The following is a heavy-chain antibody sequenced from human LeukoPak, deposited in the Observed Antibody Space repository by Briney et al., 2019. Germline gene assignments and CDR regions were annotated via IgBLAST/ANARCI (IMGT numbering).Heavy chain of an antibody. V-gene: IGHV4-4*02. CDR1: GGSISSSNW. Sequence: ASETLSLTCAVSGGSISSSNWWSWVRQPPGRGLEWIGEIYHSGSTNYNPSLKSRVTISVDKSKNQFSLKLSSVTAADTAVYYCARGRKNSGWFDPWGQGTLVTVSS. D-gene: IGHD6-19*01. J-gene: IGHJ5*02. CDR2: IYHSGST. CDR3: ARGRKNSGWFDP.